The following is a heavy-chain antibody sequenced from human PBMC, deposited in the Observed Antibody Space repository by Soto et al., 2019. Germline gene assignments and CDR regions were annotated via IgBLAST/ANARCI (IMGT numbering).Heavy chain of an antibody. CDR1: GGTFSSYA. CDR3: SRVDPGETSPFDH. CDR2: INPFDGSR. V-gene: IGHV1-69*10. Sequence: GASVKVSCKASGGTFSSYAISWVRQAPGQGLEWMGGINPFDGSRMFAQSFQGRVTMTRDTSTSTVYMEVSSLRSEDTAVYYCSRVDPGETSPFDHWGQGTLVTV. J-gene: IGHJ4*02. D-gene: IGHD3-10*01.